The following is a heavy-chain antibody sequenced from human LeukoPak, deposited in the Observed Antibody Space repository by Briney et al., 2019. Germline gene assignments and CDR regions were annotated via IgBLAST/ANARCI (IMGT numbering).Heavy chain of an antibody. CDR3: AGGWIQLWFDY. Sequence: SETLSLTCAVYGGSFSGYYWGWIRQPPGKGLEWIGSIYYSGSTYYNPSLKSRVTTSVDTSKNQFSLKLSSVTAADTAVYYCAGGWIQLWFDYWGQGTLVTVSS. CDR1: GGSFSGYY. CDR2: IYYSGST. J-gene: IGHJ4*02. V-gene: IGHV4-34*01. D-gene: IGHD5-18*01.